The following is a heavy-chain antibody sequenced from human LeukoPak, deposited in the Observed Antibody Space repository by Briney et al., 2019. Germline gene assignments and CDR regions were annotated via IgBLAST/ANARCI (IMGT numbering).Heavy chain of an antibody. J-gene: IGHJ4*02. CDR3: ASTRSSGYYLFDY. Sequence: SVKVSCKASGGTFSSYAISWVRQAPGQGLEWMGRIIPIFGTANYAQKFQGRVTITTDESTSTAYMELSSLRSEDTAVHYCASTRSSGYYLFDYWGQGTLVTVSS. V-gene: IGHV1-69*05. CDR2: IIPIFGTA. D-gene: IGHD3-22*01. CDR1: GGTFSSYA.